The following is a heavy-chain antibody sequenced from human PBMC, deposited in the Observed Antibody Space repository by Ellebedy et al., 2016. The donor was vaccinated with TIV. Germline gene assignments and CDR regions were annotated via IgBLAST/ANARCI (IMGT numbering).Heavy chain of an antibody. V-gene: IGHV3-66*01. CDR2: IYSGGTT. Sequence: GESLKISCAASGFTFSSFAMSWVRQAPGKGLECVSVIYSGGTTYYTDSVRGRFTVSRDGSKNTLYLQMNSLRAEDTAVYYCARDPPADRTSTWGWGQGTLVTVSS. D-gene: IGHD2-15*01. J-gene: IGHJ4*02. CDR3: ARDPPADRTSTWG. CDR1: GFTFSSFA.